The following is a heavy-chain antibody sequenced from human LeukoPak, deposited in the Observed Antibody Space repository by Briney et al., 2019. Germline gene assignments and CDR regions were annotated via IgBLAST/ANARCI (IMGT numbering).Heavy chain of an antibody. CDR2: ISYDGSNK. CDR1: GFTFRSYA. J-gene: IGHJ4*02. CDR3: ARNDYGQYYFDY. V-gene: IGHV3-30*04. Sequence: GGSLRLSCAASGFTFRSYAMHWVRQAPGKGLEWVAVISYDGSNKYYADSVKGRFTISRDNSKNTLYLQMNSLRTEDTAVYYCARNDYGQYYFDYWGQGTLVTVSS. D-gene: IGHD4-17*01.